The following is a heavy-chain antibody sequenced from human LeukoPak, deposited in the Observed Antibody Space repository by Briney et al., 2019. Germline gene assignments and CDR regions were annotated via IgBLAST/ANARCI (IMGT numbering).Heavy chain of an antibody. D-gene: IGHD2-2*01. CDR2: ISYDGSNK. CDR3: AREFGRTGRGRYCSSTSCYSSYFDY. CDR1: GFTFSSYA. V-gene: IGHV3-30*04. J-gene: IGHJ4*02. Sequence: GRSLRLFCAASGFTFSSYAMHWVRQAPGKGLEWVSVISYDGSNKYYADSVKGRFTISRDNSKNTLYLQMNSLRAEDTAVYYCAREFGRTGRGRYCSSTSCYSSYFDYWGQGTLVTVSS.